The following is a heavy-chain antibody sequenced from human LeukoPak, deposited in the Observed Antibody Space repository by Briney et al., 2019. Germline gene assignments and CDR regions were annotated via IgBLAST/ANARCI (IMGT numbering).Heavy chain of an antibody. CDR2: ISSNGANT. V-gene: IGHV3-64D*09. J-gene: IGHJ4*02. CDR1: GFTFSNYA. D-gene: IGHD2-15*01. CDR3: VKRYCSGGSCHQFDY. Sequence: GGSLRLSCSASGFTFSNYAMHWVRQAPGKGLEYVSAISSNGANTYYADSVKGRVTISRDNSKNTLFLQLSSLRVEDTAVYYCVKRYCSGGSCHQFDYWGQGTLVIVSS.